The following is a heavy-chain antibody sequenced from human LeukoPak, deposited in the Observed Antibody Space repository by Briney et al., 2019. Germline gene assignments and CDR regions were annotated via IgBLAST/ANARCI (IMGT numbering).Heavy chain of an antibody. Sequence: SVKVPCKASGGTFSSYAISWVRQAPGQGLEWMGGIIPIFGTANYAQKFQGRVTITADESTSTAYMELSSLRSEDTAVYYCAANYCSGGSCYGGGDYWGQGTLVTVSS. D-gene: IGHD2-15*01. CDR2: IIPIFGTA. V-gene: IGHV1-69*01. CDR3: AANYCSGGSCYGGGDY. J-gene: IGHJ4*02. CDR1: GGTFSSYA.